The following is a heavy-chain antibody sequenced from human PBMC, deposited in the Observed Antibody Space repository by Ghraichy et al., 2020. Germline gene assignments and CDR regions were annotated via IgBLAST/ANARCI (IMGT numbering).Heavy chain of an antibody. CDR1: GFTFSTYW. CDR2: INSDGSSI. CDR3: ARAFDC. J-gene: IGHJ4*02. Sequence: LSLTCAASGFTFSTYWMHWVRQAPGKGLEWVSRINSDGSSINYADSVKGRFSISRDNAKNTLYLQMNSLGADDTGVYFSARAFDCWGQGVLVTVSS. V-gene: IGHV3-74*01.